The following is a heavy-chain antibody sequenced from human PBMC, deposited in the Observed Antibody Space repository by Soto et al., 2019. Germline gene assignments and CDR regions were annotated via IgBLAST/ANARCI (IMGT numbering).Heavy chain of an antibody. D-gene: IGHD1-26*01. CDR3: AKLGTMGVFDN. CDR2: ITFRGDYT. Sequence: EVQLLESGGGLVSPGGSLRLSCAASGFTFSSYAMSWVRQAPGKGLEWLAGITFRGDYTYYADSVKGRFSLSRDNSRKRLDLQMNNLKVEDTALYYCAKLGTMGVFDNWGQGTLLTVSS. J-gene: IGHJ4*02. V-gene: IGHV3-23*01. CDR1: GFTFSSYA.